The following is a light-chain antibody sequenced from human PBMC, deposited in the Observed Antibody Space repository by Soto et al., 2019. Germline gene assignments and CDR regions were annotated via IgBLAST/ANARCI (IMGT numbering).Light chain of an antibody. CDR1: QTIHSY. V-gene: IGKV1-5*01. CDR2: SAS. J-gene: IGKJ4*01. CDR3: QQYNSYSPLT. Sequence: DVQMTQSPSSLSASVGDRITLTCRASQTIHSYLHWYQFKPGKAPQLLIQSASSLHSGVPSRFSGSGSGTEFTLTISSLQPDDFATYYCQQYNSYSPLTFGGGTKVDNK.